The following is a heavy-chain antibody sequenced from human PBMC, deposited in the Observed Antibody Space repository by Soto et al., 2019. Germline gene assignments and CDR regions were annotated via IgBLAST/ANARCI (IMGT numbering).Heavy chain of an antibody. V-gene: IGHV3-13*01. CDR1: GFTFSSYD. CDR2: IGTAGDT. CDR3: ARVRREYSGYDSSGAFDI. D-gene: IGHD5-12*01. Sequence: GGSLRLSCAASGFTFSSYDMHWVRQATGKGLEWVSAIGTAGDTYYPGSVKGRFTISRENAKNSLYLQMNSLRAGDTAVYYFARVRREYSGYDSSGAFDIWGQGTMVTVSS. J-gene: IGHJ3*02.